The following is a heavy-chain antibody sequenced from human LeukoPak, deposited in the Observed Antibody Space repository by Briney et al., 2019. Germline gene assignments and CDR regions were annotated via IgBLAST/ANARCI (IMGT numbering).Heavy chain of an antibody. J-gene: IGHJ3*02. CDR2: ISPSSTV. CDR1: GFSFSSYS. V-gene: IGHV3-48*02. Sequence: GGSLRLSCAASGFSFSSYSINWVRQAPGKGLECVSYISPSSTVYYADSVQGRFTFSRDNAKNSLFLQMNSLRDEDTAVYYCARDRLYAFDIWGQGTMVTVSS. CDR3: ARDRLYAFDI. D-gene: IGHD4/OR15-4a*01.